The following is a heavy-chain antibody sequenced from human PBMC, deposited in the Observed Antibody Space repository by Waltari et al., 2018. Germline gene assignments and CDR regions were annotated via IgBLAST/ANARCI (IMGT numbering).Heavy chain of an antibody. J-gene: IGHJ4*02. CDR3: ARQTGSGKYYYFDH. CDR1: GDSIRSDDYF. V-gene: IGHV4-30-4*01. D-gene: IGHD3-10*01. Sequence: QVQLQESGPGLVKPSQTLSLICTVSGDSIRSDDYFWSWIRQPPGKGLEWIGYILYSGATYYNPSLKSRLSMSIDTSKNQFSLRLTSVTAADTAVYYCARQTGSGKYYYFDHWCQGTLVTVSS. CDR2: ILYSGAT.